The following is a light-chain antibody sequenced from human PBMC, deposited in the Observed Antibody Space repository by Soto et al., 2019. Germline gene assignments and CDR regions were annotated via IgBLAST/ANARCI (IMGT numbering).Light chain of an antibody. CDR1: SSNIGAGYN. CDR2: GND. J-gene: IGLJ3*02. V-gene: IGLV1-40*01. Sequence: QSVLTQPPSVSGAPGQRVTISCTGSSSNIGAGYNVHWYQQLPGTAPKLLIYGNDNRPSGVPDRFSGSKSGTSASLAITGLQAEDEADYYCQSYDSRLSRSGVFGGGTKLTVL. CDR3: QSYDSRLSRSGV.